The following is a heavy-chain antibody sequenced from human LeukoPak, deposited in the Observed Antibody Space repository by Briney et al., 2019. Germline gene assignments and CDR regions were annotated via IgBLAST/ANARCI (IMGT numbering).Heavy chain of an antibody. CDR3: ARERNYYDSSGYYLLYYFDY. J-gene: IGHJ4*02. V-gene: IGHV4-34*01. CDR1: GGSFSGYY. Sequence: SETLSLTCAVYGGSFSGYYWGWIRQPPGKGLEWIGSIYYSGSTYYNPTLKSRVTISVDTSKNQFSLKLSSVTAADTAVYYCARERNYYDSSGYYLLYYFDYWGQGTLVTVSS. CDR2: IYYSGST. D-gene: IGHD3-22*01.